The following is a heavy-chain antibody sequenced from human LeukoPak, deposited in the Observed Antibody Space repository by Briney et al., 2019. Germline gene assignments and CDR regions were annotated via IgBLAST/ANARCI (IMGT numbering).Heavy chain of an antibody. J-gene: IGHJ4*02. CDR3: ATLYEIHSDY. CDR2: ISGSDT. CDR1: GITLSKYT. Sequence: GGSLRLSCSASGITLSKYTLSWVRLAPGKGLEWVSGISGSDTFYADFVKGRFTISRDNSRNTAFLQLNSLSVADTATYYCATLYEIHSDYWGQGTLVTVSS. V-gene: IGHV3-23*01. D-gene: IGHD2/OR15-2a*01.